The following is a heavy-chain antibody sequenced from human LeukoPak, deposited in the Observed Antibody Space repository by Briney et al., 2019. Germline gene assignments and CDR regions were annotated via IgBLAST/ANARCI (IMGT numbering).Heavy chain of an antibody. D-gene: IGHD3-22*01. V-gene: IGHV3-23*01. J-gene: IGHJ4*02. CDR1: GFTFSSYA. CDR3: AKQNYYDSSGYVDY. CDR2: ISGSGGST. Sequence: GGSLRLSCAASGFTFSSYAMSWVRQAPGKGLEWVSAISGSGGSTYYADSVKGRFTISRDNSKNTLYLQMNSLRAEDTAVYYRAKQNYYDSSGYVDYWGQGTLVTVSS.